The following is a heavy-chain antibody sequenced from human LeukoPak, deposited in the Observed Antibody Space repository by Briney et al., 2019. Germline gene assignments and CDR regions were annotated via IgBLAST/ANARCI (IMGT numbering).Heavy chain of an antibody. Sequence: GASVKVSCKASGYTFTSYGISWVRQAPGQGLEWMGWIIAYNGNTNYAQKLQGRVTMTTDTSTSTAYMELRSLRSDDTAVYYCARADILTGYYPVDPWGQGTLVTVSS. J-gene: IGHJ5*02. CDR2: IIAYNGNT. D-gene: IGHD3-9*01. V-gene: IGHV1-18*01. CDR3: ARADILTGYYPVDP. CDR1: GYTFTSYG.